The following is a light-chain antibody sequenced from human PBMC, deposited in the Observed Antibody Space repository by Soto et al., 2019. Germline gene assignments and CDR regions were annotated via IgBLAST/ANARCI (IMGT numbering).Light chain of an antibody. J-gene: IGLJ2*01. V-gene: IGLV2-14*01. CDR1: SSDVGGYNY. CDR3: SSYTSSTTRVV. Sequence: QSVLTQPASVSGSPGQSISISCTGTSSDVGGYNYVSWYQQHPGKAPKLMIYDVSNRPSGVSDRFSGSKSGNTASLTISGLQAEDEADYYCSSYTSSTTRVVFGEGTKVTVL. CDR2: DVS.